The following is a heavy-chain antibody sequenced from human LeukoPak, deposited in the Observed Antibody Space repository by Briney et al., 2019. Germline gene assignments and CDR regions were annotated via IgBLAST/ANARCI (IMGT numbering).Heavy chain of an antibody. Sequence: GGSLRPSCAASGFTFDDYGMTWVRQAPGKGLEWVSSISSSSSYIYYADSVKGRFTISRDNAKNSLYLQMDSLRAEDTAVYYCARGYDSSGYFPDYWGQGTLVTVSS. CDR1: GFTFDDYG. CDR2: ISSSSSYI. V-gene: IGHV3-21*01. D-gene: IGHD3-22*01. J-gene: IGHJ4*02. CDR3: ARGYDSSGYFPDY.